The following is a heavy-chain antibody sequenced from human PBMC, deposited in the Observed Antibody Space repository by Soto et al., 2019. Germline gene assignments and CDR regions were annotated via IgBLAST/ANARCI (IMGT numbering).Heavy chain of an antibody. D-gene: IGHD3-9*01. J-gene: IGHJ5*02. V-gene: IGHV1-2*02. CDR1: GYTFTGYY. CDR2: INPNSGGT. CDR3: VRRLTGYYSNWFDP. Sequence: QVQLVQSGAEVKKPGASVKVSCKASGYTFTGYYMHWVRQAPGQGLAWMGWINPNSGGTNYAQKFQGRVTMTRDTSISTADMELSRLLSDDTAVYYCVRRLTGYYSNWFDPWGQGTLVTVSS.